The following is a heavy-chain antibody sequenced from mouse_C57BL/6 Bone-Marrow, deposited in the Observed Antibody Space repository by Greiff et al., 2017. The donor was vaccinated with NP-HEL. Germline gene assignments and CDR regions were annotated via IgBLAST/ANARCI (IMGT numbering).Heavy chain of an antibody. CDR1: GYTFTSYW. CDR2: IDPSDSYT. Sequence: QVQLQQPGAELVMPGASVKLSCKASGYTFTSYWMHWVKQRPGQGLEWIGEIDPSDSYTNYNQKFKGKSTLTVDKSSSTAYMQLSSLTSEDSAVYYCARSGVYDYENYYAMDYWGQGTSVTVSS. CDR3: ARSGVYDYENYYAMDY. D-gene: IGHD2-4*01. J-gene: IGHJ4*01. V-gene: IGHV1-69*01.